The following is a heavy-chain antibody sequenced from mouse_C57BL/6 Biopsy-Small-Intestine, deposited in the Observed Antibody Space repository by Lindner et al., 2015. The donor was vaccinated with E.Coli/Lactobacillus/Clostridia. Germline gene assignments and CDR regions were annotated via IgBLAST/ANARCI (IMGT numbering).Heavy chain of an antibody. J-gene: IGHJ2*01. D-gene: IGHD1-1*01. CDR1: GCTFTSYG. Sequence: VQLQESGAELARPGASVKLSCKASGCTFTSYGISWVKQRTGQGLEWIGEIYPRSGNIYYNEKFKGKATLTADKSSSTAYMELRSLTSEDSAVYFCARSDYYGSSYRNFDYWGQGTTLTVSS. CDR3: ARSDYYGSSYRNFDY. V-gene: IGHV1-81*01. CDR2: IYPRSGNI.